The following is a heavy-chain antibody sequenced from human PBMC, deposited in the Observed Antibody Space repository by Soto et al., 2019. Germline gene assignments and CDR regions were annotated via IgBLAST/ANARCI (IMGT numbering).Heavy chain of an antibody. Sequence: SETLSLTCAVYGGSFSGYYWSWIRQPPGKGLEWIGEINHSGGTNYNPSLKSRVTISVDTSKNQFSLKLSSVTAADTAVYYCARTYSSSSSPFDYGGQGPLVTVS. CDR2: INHSGGT. J-gene: IGHJ4*02. CDR1: GGSFSGYY. D-gene: IGHD6-13*01. V-gene: IGHV4-34*01. CDR3: ARTYSSSSSPFDY.